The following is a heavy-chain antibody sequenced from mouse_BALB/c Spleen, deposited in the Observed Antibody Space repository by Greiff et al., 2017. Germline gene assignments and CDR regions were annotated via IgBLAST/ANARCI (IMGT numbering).Heavy chain of an antibody. J-gene: IGHJ4*01. Sequence: VKLMESGPGLVAPSQSLSITCTVSGFSLTSYGVHWVRQPPGKGLEWLGVIWAGGSTNYNSALMSRLSISKDNSKSQVFLKMNSLQTDDTAMYYCARGIYYDYDGAMDYWGQGTSVTVSS. CDR2: IWAGGST. D-gene: IGHD2-4*01. CDR1: GFSLTSYG. CDR3: ARGIYYDYDGAMDY. V-gene: IGHV2-9*02.